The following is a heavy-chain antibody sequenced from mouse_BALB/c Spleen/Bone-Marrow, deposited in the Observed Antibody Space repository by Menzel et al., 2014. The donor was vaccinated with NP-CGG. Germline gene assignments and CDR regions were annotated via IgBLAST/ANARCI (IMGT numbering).Heavy chain of an antibody. CDR2: IYPGDDDT. Sequence: VQLQQSGAELVRPGSSVKISCKASGYAFSRSWMNWVKQRPGQGLEWIGQIYPGDDDTNYSGKFKGRATLTADKSSGTAYMQLCSLTSEDSAVYFCAGSTPLAYWGQGTLVTVSA. CDR1: GYAFSRSW. CDR3: AGSTPLAY. V-gene: IGHV1-80*01. J-gene: IGHJ3*01. D-gene: IGHD1-1*01.